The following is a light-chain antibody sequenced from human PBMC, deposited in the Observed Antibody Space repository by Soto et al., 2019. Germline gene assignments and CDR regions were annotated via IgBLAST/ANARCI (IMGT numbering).Light chain of an antibody. J-gene: IGKJ5*01. Sequence: EIVMTQSPATLSVPPGERATLSCRASQSVSSNLAWYQQKPGQAPRLLIYGASTRATGIPARFSGSGSGTEFTLTISSLQSEDFAVYYCQQYNNWPPKITFGQGTRLEIK. V-gene: IGKV3-15*01. CDR3: QQYNNWPPKIT. CDR2: GAS. CDR1: QSVSSN.